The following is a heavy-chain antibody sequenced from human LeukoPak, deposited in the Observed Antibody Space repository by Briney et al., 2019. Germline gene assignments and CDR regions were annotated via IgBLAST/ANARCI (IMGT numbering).Heavy chain of an antibody. V-gene: IGHV3-11*01. D-gene: IGHD3-10*01. CDR2: ISSSGTTI. CDR1: GFTFSDYY. Sequence: GGSLRLSCAASGFTFSDYYMSWIRQPPGKGLEWVSYISSSGTTIYYADSVRGRFTVSRDNAKNSLYLQMDSLSTEDTAVYYCASLRGVNRWGQGTLVTVSS. J-gene: IGHJ4*02. CDR3: ASLRGVNR.